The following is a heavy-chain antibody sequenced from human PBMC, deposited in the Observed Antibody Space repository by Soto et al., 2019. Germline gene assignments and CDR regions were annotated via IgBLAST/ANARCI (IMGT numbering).Heavy chain of an antibody. Sequence: GGSLRLSCTASGFPFGDYAMSWFRQAPGKGLEWVGFIRSKAYGGTTEYAASVKGRFTISRDDSKSIAYLQMNSLRAEDTAVYYCARDLSWGSNWYYYMDVWGKGTTVTVSS. J-gene: IGHJ6*03. CDR1: GFPFGDYA. D-gene: IGHD7-27*01. CDR2: IRSKAYGGTT. V-gene: IGHV3-49*03. CDR3: ARDLSWGSNWYYYMDV.